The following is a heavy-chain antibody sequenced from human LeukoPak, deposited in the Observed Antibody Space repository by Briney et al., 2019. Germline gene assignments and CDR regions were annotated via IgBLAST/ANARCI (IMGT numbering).Heavy chain of an antibody. Sequence: GGSLRLSCAASGFTFSSYAMSWVRQAPGKGLEWVSTIGSTGSNTYYTDSVKGRFTISRDNSKNTLYLQINGLRADDRAVYYCAKSMSTVTTSPFWGQGTLVTVSS. D-gene: IGHD4-17*01. CDR1: GFTFSSYA. V-gene: IGHV3-23*01. CDR3: AKSMSTVTTSPF. J-gene: IGHJ4*02. CDR2: IGSTGSNT.